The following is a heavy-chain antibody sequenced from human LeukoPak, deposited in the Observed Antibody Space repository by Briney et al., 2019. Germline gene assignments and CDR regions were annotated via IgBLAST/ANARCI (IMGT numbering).Heavy chain of an antibody. CDR2: IYYSGSS. CDR1: GGSISSSSYY. CDR3: ARNRDGYNSFDY. V-gene: IGHV4-31*03. J-gene: IGHJ4*02. Sequence: KPSETLSLTCTVSGGSISSSSYYWGWIRQHPGKGLEWIGYIYYSGSSYYNPSLRSRVTISVDTSKNHFSLKLSSVTAADTAVYYCARNRDGYNSFDYWGQGTLVTVSS. D-gene: IGHD5-24*01.